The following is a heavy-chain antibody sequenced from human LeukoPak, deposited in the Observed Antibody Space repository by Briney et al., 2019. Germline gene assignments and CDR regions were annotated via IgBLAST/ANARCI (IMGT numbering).Heavy chain of an antibody. CDR1: GDSISSGGYY. V-gene: IGHV4-31*03. Sequence: PSQTLSLTCTVSGDSISSGGYYWTWIRQHPGKGLEWIGYIYKTGSAYYDPSLKSRVAIAVDTSKNQFSLKLSSVTAAAAYVYFCARDYFDSSGFFYRHAFDVWGQGTMVTVSS. J-gene: IGHJ3*01. D-gene: IGHD3-22*01. CDR2: IYKTGSA. CDR3: ARDYFDSSGFFYRHAFDV.